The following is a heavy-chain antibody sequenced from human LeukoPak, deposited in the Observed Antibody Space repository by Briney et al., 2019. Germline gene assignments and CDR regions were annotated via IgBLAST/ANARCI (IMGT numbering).Heavy chain of an antibody. CDR1: GFIFSSYS. V-gene: IGHV3-48*04. Sequence: QPGGSLRLSCAASGFIFSSYSMNWVRLAPGKGLEWVSYISSSSSTIYYADSVKGRFTISRDNAKNSLYLQMNSLRAEDTAVYYCAREEPFDAFDIWGQGTMATVSS. CDR2: ISSSSSTI. CDR3: AREEPFDAFDI. J-gene: IGHJ3*02. D-gene: IGHD1-26*01.